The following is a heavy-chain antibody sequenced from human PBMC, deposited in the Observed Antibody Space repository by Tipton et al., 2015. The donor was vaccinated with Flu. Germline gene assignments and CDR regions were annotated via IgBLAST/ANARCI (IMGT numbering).Heavy chain of an antibody. Sequence: TLSLTCTVSGGSINSTTYYWGWVRQPPGKGLEWIATVFHSGLTYYNPSLKSRVSISIDTSKNQFSLRMNSVTAADSAVYYCARRSCSGGTCYYFDYWGKGTLVTVSS. CDR2: VFHSGLT. J-gene: IGHJ4*02. V-gene: IGHV4-39*07. CDR3: ARRSCSGGTCYYFDY. D-gene: IGHD2-15*01. CDR1: GGSINSTTYY.